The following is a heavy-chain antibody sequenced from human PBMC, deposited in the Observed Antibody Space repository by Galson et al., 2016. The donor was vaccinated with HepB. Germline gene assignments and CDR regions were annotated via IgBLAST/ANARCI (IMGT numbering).Heavy chain of an antibody. J-gene: IGHJ4*02. Sequence: PALVKPTQTLTLTCTFSGFSLPTSQVGVAWIRQPPGKALEWLAFIYWDDYERYSPSLKSRLTITKDTSKNQVRLTMTNVNPVDTATYYCARVLNALWPHFDHWGQGALVTVSS. CDR3: ARVLNALWPHFDH. CDR1: GFSLPTSQVG. V-gene: IGHV2-5*02. CDR2: IYWDDYE. D-gene: IGHD6-6*01.